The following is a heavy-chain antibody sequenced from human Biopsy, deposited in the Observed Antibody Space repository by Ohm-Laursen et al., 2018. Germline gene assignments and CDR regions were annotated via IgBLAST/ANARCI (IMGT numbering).Heavy chain of an antibody. CDR2: TYYRTQWFF. V-gene: IGHV6-1*01. D-gene: IGHD1-1*01. Sequence: QTLSLTCAISGDSISNKDAAWDWIRRSPSRGLEWLGRTYYRTQWFFDYAVFVRSRISIKPDTSKNQFSLELNSVTPEDTAVYFCARETPTGIPFNWFDPWGQGTLVIVSS. CDR1: GDSISNKDAA. CDR3: ARETPTGIPFNWFDP. J-gene: IGHJ5*02.